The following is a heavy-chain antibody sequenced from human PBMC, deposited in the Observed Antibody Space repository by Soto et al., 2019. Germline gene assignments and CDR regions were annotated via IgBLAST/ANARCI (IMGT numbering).Heavy chain of an antibody. J-gene: IGHJ4*02. CDR1: GYTFTSYG. CDR2: ISAYNGNT. CDR3: AREGPPVLD. Sequence: QVQLVQSGAEVKKPGASVKVSCKASGYTFTSYGISWVRQAPGQGLEWMGWISAYNGNTNYAQKIQGRVTMTTDTSASTAXMXXRSLRSDDTAVXXXAREGPPVLDWGQGTLVTVSS. V-gene: IGHV1-18*01.